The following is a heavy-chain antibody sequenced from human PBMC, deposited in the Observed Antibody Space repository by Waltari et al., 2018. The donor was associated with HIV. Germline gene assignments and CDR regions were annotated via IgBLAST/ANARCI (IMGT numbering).Heavy chain of an antibody. CDR3: ARDWGGLTF. V-gene: IGHV3-11*01. D-gene: IGHD7-27*01. Sequence: QVQLVESGGGLVKPGGSLILSCAAPGFKFSDYYMTWIRQPPGKGLEWVSYISGGSTTIMYADSVKGRFTISRDDAKNSIYLQMDSLRVDDTAVYFCARDWGGLTFWGQGALVTVSS. CDR2: ISGGSTTI. CDR1: GFKFSDYY. J-gene: IGHJ4*02.